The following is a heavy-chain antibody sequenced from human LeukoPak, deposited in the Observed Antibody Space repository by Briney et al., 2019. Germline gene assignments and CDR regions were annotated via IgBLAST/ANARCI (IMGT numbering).Heavy chain of an antibody. J-gene: IGHJ4*02. CDR3: ARSSMVRGVSIYYFDY. CDR1: GGSISSGGYS. D-gene: IGHD3-10*01. Sequence: SETLSLTCAVSGGSISSGGYSWSWIRQPPGKGLEGIGYIYHSGSTYYNPSLKSRVTISVDRSKNQFSLKLSSVTAADTAVYYCARSSMVRGVSIYYFDYWGQGTLVTVSS. V-gene: IGHV4-30-2*01. CDR2: IYHSGST.